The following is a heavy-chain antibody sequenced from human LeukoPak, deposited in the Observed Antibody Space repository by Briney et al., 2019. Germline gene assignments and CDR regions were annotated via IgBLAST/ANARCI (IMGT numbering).Heavy chain of an antibody. CDR2: IYYSGST. CDR1: GGSISSSSYY. D-gene: IGHD4-17*01. J-gene: IGHJ3*02. V-gene: IGHV4-39*01. CDR3: ASPSRYGDYVGAFDI. Sequence: PSETLSLTCTVSGGSISSSSYYWGWIRQPPGTGLEWIGSIYYSGSTYYNPSLKSRVTISVDTSKNQFSLKLSSVTAADTAVYYCASPSRYGDYVGAFDIWGQGTMVTVSS.